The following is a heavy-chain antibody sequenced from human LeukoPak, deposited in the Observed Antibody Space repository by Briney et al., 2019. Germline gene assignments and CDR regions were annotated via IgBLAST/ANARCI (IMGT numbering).Heavy chain of an antibody. CDR3: ARLLRHCSGGSCYFSWFDP. CDR2: IYPGDSDT. V-gene: IGHV5-51*01. Sequence: GESLKISCKASGYSFTNSWIGWVRRMPGKGLEWMGIIYPGDSDTTYGPSFQGQVTISADKSISTAYLQWSSLKASDTAMYYCARLLRHCSGGSCYFSWFDPWGQGTLVTVSS. J-gene: IGHJ5*02. D-gene: IGHD2-15*01. CDR1: GYSFTNSW.